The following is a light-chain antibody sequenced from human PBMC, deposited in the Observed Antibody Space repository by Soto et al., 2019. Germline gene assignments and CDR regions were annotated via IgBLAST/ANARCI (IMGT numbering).Light chain of an antibody. J-gene: IGKJ5*01. CDR3: QQYGSWIT. CDR1: QSVSSSY. Sequence: EIVLTQSPGTLSLSPGERATLSCRASQSVSSSYLAWYQQKPGQAPRLLIYGASSRATGIPDRFSGSGSGTDFNLTISRLEPEDFAVYYCQQYGSWITFGQGTRLEIK. CDR2: GAS. V-gene: IGKV3-20*01.